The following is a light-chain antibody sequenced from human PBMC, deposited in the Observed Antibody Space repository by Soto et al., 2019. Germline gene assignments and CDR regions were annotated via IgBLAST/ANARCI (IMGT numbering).Light chain of an antibody. CDR3: QQTYSALWT. J-gene: IGKJ1*01. CDR1: QTITTY. Sequence: DIQMTQSPSSLSASVGDRVTISCRASQTITTYLNWYQQKPGKAPKLLIYAASSLHSGVPSRFSGSGSGTDFTPTISSLQPEDFAAYYCQQTYSALWTFGQGTKLEIK. CDR2: AAS. V-gene: IGKV1-39*01.